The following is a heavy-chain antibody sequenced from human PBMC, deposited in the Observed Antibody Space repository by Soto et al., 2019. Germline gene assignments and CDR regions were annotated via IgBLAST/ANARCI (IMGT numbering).Heavy chain of an antibody. Sequence: PSETQSLTCTVSGGSISSYYGSWIRQPPGKGLEWIGYIYYSGSTNYNPSLKSRVTISVDTSKNQFSLKLSSVTAADTAVYYCAREAPGYCTNGVCYKFDYWGQGTLVTVSS. CDR1: GGSISSYY. D-gene: IGHD2-8*01. J-gene: IGHJ4*02. CDR2: IYYSGST. V-gene: IGHV4-59*01. CDR3: AREAPGYCTNGVCYKFDY.